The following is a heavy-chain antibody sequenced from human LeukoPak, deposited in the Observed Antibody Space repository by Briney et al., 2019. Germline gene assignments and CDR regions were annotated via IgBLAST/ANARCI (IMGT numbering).Heavy chain of an antibody. J-gene: IGHJ4*02. CDR1: GYTFTENY. D-gene: IGHD3-22*01. V-gene: IGHV1-2*02. Sequence: ASVKVSCKVSGYTFTENYIHWVRQTPGRGLEWMGLINPHTGAANYTQNFQGRVTLTRDTSSSTAYVHLSSLRSDDTAAYYCARGKSGYSPWGQGTPVTVSS. CDR3: ARGKSGYSP. CDR2: INPHTGAA.